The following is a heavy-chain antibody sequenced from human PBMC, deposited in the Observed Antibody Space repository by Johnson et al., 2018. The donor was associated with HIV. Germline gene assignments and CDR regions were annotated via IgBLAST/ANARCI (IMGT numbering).Heavy chain of an antibody. Sequence: VQLVESGGGVVQPGGSLRLSCAASGFTFSSYAMHWVRQAPGKGLEWVSGINWNGGSTGYADSVKGRFTISRDNAKKSLYLQMDSLRVEDTALYYCAKERDSGFYYPDYGFDVWGQGTLVTVSS. CDR3: AKERDSGFYYPDYGFDV. CDR2: INWNGGST. D-gene: IGHD3-22*01. V-gene: IGHV3-20*04. CDR1: GFTFSSYA. J-gene: IGHJ3*01.